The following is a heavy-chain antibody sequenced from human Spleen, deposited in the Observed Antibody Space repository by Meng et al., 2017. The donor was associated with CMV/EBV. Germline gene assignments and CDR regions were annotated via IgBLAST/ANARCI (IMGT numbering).Heavy chain of an antibody. D-gene: IGHD3-16*01. CDR2: ISAYNGNK. CDR3: ARDSYTSLDY. Sequence: VQLVPSAAEVKKPGASVKVSCKASGYTFTRYGITWVRQAPGQGLEWMGWISAYNGNKHYAQKFQGRVTMTTDTSTSTAYMELRSLRSDDTAVYYCARDSYTSLDYWGQGILVTVSS. CDR1: GYTFTRYG. J-gene: IGHJ4*02. V-gene: IGHV1-18*01.